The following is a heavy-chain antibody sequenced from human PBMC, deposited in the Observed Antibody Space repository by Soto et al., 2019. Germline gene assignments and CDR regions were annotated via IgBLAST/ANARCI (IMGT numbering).Heavy chain of an antibody. J-gene: IGHJ6*02. CDR2: IYYSGST. V-gene: IGHV4-59*01. CDR1: GGSISSYY. D-gene: IGHD5-12*01. CDR3: ARVATPSNYYYGMDV. Sequence: QVQLQESGPGLVKPSETLYLTCTVSGGSISSYYWSWIRQPPGKGLEWIGYIYYSGSTNYNPSLKSRVTISVDTSKNQFSLKLSSVTAADTAVYYCARVATPSNYYYGMDVWGQGTTVTVSS.